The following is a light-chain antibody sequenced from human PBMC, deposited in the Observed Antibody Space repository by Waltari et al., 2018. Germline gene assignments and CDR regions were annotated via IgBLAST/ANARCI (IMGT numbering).Light chain of an antibody. V-gene: IGKV3-20*01. CDR1: ESVSSN. CDR2: GAF. Sequence: EIVLTQSPGTLSLSPGDGVTLSCRASESVSSNLAWYQQKPGQAPRLLIYGAFSRATGIPERFTGSGSGTDFTLTISSLGPEDFAVYYCQQYGSSPRTFGPGTKVEIK. J-gene: IGKJ1*01. CDR3: QQYGSSPRT.